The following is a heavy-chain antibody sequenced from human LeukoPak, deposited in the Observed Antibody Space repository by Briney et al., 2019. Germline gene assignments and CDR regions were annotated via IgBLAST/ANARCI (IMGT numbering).Heavy chain of an antibody. CDR2: ISYDGSNK. CDR1: GFTFSSYA. V-gene: IGHV3-30-3*01. CDR3: ARDTIGGAFDI. D-gene: IGHD5-24*01. Sequence: GGSLRLSCAASGFTFSSYAMHWVRQAPGKGLEWVAVISYDGSNKYYADSVKGRFTISRDNSKNTLYLQTNRLRAEDTAVYYCARDTIGGAFDIWGQGTMVTVSS. J-gene: IGHJ3*02.